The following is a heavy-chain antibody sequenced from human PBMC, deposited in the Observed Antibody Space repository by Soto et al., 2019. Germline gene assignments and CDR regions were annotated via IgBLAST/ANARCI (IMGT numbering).Heavy chain of an antibody. D-gene: IGHD2-15*01. CDR1: GFTFNKYW. Sequence: SLRLSCAASGFTFNKYWMTWVRQAPGKGLEWVANINQDGSDKYYMRSVMGRFTISRDNDKNSLYLQMNFLRVEDTATYYCARDEEVDNKYNGLDVWGQGTTVTVPS. CDR2: INQDGSDK. J-gene: IGHJ6*02. V-gene: IGHV3-7*01. CDR3: ARDEEVDNKYNGLDV.